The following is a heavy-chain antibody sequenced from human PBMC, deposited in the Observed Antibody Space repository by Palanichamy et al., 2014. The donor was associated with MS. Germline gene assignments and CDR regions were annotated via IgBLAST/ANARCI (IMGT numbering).Heavy chain of an antibody. CDR3: ARDLAIAAAGNFDY. CDR2: IRQDGGEK. V-gene: IGHV3-7*03. CDR1: GFTFSSYW. D-gene: IGHD6-13*01. J-gene: IGHJ4*02. Sequence: EVQLVESGGGLVQPGGSLRLSCAASGFTFSSYWMSWVRQAPGTGLEWVANIRQDGGEKYYVDSVRGRFTISRDNAKNSPYLQMNSLRAEDTAVYYCARDLAIAAAGNFDYWGQGTLVIVSS.